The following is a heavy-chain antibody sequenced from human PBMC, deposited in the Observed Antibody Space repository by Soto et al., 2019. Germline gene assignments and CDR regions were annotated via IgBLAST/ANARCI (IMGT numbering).Heavy chain of an antibody. V-gene: IGHV3-33*01. CDR3: ARDRVRFLDY. Sequence: QVQLVESGGGVVQPGRSLRLSCAASGFTFSSYGMHWVRQAPCKGLEWVAVIWYDGSNKYYADSVKGRFTISRDNSKKTLYLQMNSLRAEDTAVYYCARDRVRFLDYWGQGSLVTVSS. J-gene: IGHJ4*02. CDR1: GFTFSSYG. CDR2: IWYDGSNK. D-gene: IGHD3-3*01.